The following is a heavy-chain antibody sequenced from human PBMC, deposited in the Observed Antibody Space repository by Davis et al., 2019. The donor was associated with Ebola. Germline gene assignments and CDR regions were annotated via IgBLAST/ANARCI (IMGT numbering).Heavy chain of an antibody. V-gene: IGHV1-8*02. CDR3: ARQQGVAVAMNWFDP. Sequence: ASVKVSCKASGYTFTGYYMHWVRQAPGQGLEWMGWMNPNSGNAGYAQKFQGRVTMTRNTSISTAYMELSSLRSEDTAVYYCARQQGVAVAMNWFDPWGQGTLVTVSS. CDR2: MNPNSGNA. J-gene: IGHJ5*02. CDR1: GYTFTGYY. D-gene: IGHD6-19*01.